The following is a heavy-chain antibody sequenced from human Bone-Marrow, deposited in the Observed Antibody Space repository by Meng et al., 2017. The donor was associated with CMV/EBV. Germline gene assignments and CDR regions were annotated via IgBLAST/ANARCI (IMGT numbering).Heavy chain of an antibody. Sequence: ASVKVSCKASGYTFTDYRMHWVRQAPGQGLEWVGWISPNNGATNYAQNFQGRVTMTRDTSISTVYMELSRLRSDDTAVYYCARTLTGTTEFDYWGQGTLVTVSS. D-gene: IGHD1-20*01. V-gene: IGHV1-2*02. CDR2: ISPNNGAT. CDR1: GYTFTDYR. J-gene: IGHJ4*02. CDR3: ARTLTGTTEFDY.